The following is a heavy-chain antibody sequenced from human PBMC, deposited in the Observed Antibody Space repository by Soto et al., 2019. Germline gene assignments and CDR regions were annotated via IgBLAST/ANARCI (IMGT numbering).Heavy chain of an antibody. V-gene: IGHV3-30*18. Sequence: QVQLVESGGGVVRPGRSLRLPCAASGFTFRNYGMHWVRQAPGKGLEWVAVISHDGSDKYYADSMKGRFIISRDNSEKTLFLNMNSLKPEDTAVYYCAKENQHLVHDYWGQGTLVTVSS. CDR2: ISHDGSDK. CDR3: AKENQHLVHDY. J-gene: IGHJ4*02. CDR1: GFTFRNYG. D-gene: IGHD6-13*01.